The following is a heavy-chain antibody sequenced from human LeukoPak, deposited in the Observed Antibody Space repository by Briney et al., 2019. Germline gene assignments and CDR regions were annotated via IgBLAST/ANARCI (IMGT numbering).Heavy chain of an antibody. V-gene: IGHV3-23*01. CDR2: VSGSGGST. Sequence: GGSLRLSCAASGFTFSSYAMSWVRQAPGKGLEWVSAVSGSGGSTDYADSVKGRFTISRDNAKNSLYLQMNSLRAEDTAVYYCAVAVAGPYYFDYWGQGTLVTVSS. D-gene: IGHD6-19*01. CDR1: GFTFSSYA. J-gene: IGHJ4*02. CDR3: AVAVAGPYYFDY.